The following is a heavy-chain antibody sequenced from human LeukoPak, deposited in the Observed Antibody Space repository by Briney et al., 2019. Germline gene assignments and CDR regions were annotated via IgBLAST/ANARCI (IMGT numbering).Heavy chain of an antibody. Sequence: ASVKVSCKASGYTFTGYYMHWVRQAPGQGLEWMGWINPNSGGTNHAQKFQGRVTMTRDTSISTAYMELSRLRSDDTAVYYCARGAQLGDSSGYDSDYWGQGTLVTVSS. V-gene: IGHV1-2*02. CDR1: GYTFTGYY. CDR2: INPNSGGT. D-gene: IGHD3-22*01. CDR3: ARGAQLGDSSGYDSDY. J-gene: IGHJ4*02.